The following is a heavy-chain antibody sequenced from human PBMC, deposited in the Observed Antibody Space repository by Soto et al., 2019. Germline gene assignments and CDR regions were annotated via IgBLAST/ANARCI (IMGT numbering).Heavy chain of an antibody. CDR2: INHSGST. Sequence: QVQLQQWGAGLLKPSETLSLTCAVYGGSFSGYYWSWIRQPPGKGLEWIGEINHSGSTNYNPSLKSRVTISVDTSKNQFSLKLSSVTAADTAVYYCARDRHCTNGVCPILYYYYGMDVWGQGTTVTVSS. D-gene: IGHD2-8*01. V-gene: IGHV4-34*01. J-gene: IGHJ6*02. CDR1: GGSFSGYY. CDR3: ARDRHCTNGVCPILYYYYGMDV.